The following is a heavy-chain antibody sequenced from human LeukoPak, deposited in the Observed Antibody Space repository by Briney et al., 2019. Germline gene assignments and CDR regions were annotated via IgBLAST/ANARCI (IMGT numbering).Heavy chain of an antibody. CDR3: ARGQKAHYYGSGRTQYYFDY. Sequence: PSETLSLTCAVYGGSFSGYYWNWIRQPPGKGLEWIGEINHSGSTNYNPSLKSRVTISVDTSKNQFSLKLSSVTAADTAVYYSARGQKAHYYGSGRTQYYFDYWGQGTLVTVSS. CDR2: INHSGST. J-gene: IGHJ4*02. V-gene: IGHV4-34*01. D-gene: IGHD3-10*01. CDR1: GGSFSGYY.